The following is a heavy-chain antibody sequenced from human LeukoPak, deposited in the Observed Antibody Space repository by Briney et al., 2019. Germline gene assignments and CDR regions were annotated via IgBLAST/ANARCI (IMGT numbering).Heavy chain of an antibody. CDR3: ARSLWSGYPNWFDP. J-gene: IGHJ5*02. V-gene: IGHV4-59*12. CDR1: GGSINNYY. Sequence: PSETLSLTCTVSGGSINNYYWTWIRQPPGKGLEWIGYIYHSGSTYYNPSLKSRVTISVDRSKNQFSLKLSSVTAADTAVYYCARSLWSGYPNWFDPWGQGTLVTVSS. CDR2: IYHSGST. D-gene: IGHD3-3*01.